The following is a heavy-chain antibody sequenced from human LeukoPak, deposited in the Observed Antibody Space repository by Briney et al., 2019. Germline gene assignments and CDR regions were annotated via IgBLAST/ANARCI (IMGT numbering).Heavy chain of an antibody. CDR2: ISSSGSTI. D-gene: IGHD6-13*01. V-gene: IGHV3-11*01. CDR3: TTLSSSWYFYYYYMDV. J-gene: IGHJ6*03. Sequence: GGSLRLSCAASGFTFSDYYMSWIRQAPGKGLEWVSYISSSGSTIYYADSVKGRFTISRDNAKNSPYLQMNSLRAEDTAVYYCTTLSSSWYFYYYYMDVWGKGTTVTVSS. CDR1: GFTFSDYY.